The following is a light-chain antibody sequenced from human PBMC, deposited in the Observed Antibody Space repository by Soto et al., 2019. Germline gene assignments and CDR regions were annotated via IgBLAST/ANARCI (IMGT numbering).Light chain of an antibody. CDR1: QSISSY. J-gene: IGKJ1*01. CDR3: QQSYSTHWT. V-gene: IGKV1-39*01. Sequence: DIQMTQSPSSLSASVGDRVTITCRASQSISSYLNWYQQKPGKAPKLLIYAASSLQSGVPSRFSGSGSGTDFTLTISSLQPEDFETYYCQQSYSTHWTFGQGTKVDI. CDR2: AAS.